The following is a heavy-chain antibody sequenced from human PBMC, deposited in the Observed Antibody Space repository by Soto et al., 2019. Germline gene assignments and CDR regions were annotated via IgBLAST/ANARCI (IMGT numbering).Heavy chain of an antibody. D-gene: IGHD4-17*01. CDR2: ISSSGNSM. Sequence: QVQLVESGGGLVKPGGSLRLSCAASGFTFSFYYMSWIRQAPGKGLEWVSYISSSGNSMFYADSVKGRFTISRDDAKNSLYLQMDSLRADDTAVYYCANDGERAFYHGLDVWGQGTTVTVSS. V-gene: IGHV3-11*01. CDR3: ANDGERAFYHGLDV. J-gene: IGHJ6*02. CDR1: GFTFSFYY.